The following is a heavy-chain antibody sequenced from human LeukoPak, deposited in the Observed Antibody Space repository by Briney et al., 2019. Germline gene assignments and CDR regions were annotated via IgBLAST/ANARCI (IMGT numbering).Heavy chain of an antibody. Sequence: GGSLRLSCAASGFTFSNYVMSWVRQAPGKGPEWVSGINGGGGSTFYAESVTGRFTISRDNSKNTLFLQMNTLRAEDTAAYYCVKDGRRSPPCWGQGTLVTVSS. J-gene: IGHJ4*02. D-gene: IGHD2-15*01. V-gene: IGHV3-23*01. CDR2: INGGGGST. CDR3: VKDGRRSPPC. CDR1: GFTFSNYV.